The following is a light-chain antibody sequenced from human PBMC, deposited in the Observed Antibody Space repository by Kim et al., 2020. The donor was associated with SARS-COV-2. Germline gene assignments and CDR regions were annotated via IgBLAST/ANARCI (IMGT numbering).Light chain of an antibody. CDR3: QTWGSGIRV. V-gene: IGLV4-69*01. Sequence: QPVLTQSPSASASLGASVKLTCTLSNGHYNYAIAWHQQQPGKGPRYLMKVNSDGSHSKGDGIPDRFSGSSSGAERYLTISSLQSDDEADYYCQTWGSGIRVFGGGTKVTVL. CDR2: VNSDGSH. J-gene: IGLJ3*02. CDR1: NGHYNYA.